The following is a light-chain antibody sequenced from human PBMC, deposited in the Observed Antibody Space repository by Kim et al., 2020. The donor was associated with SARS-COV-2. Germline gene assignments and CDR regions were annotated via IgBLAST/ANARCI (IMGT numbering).Light chain of an antibody. CDR2: RNN. CDR1: SDNVGNEG. V-gene: IGLV10-54*01. J-gene: IGLJ3*02. Sequence: QAGLTQPPSVSKGLRQTATLTCTGDSDNVGNEGVAWLQQHRGHPPKLLSYRNNNRPSGISERVSASRSGNTASLTISGLQPEDEADYYCSAWDSSLRAWLFGGGTRLTVL. CDR3: SAWDSSLRAWL.